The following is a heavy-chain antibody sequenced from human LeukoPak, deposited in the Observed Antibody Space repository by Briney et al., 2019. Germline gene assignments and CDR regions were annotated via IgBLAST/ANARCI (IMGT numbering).Heavy chain of an antibody. Sequence: PSGTLSLTCTVSGGSISSYYWSWIRQPPGKGLEWIGYIYYSGSTNYNPSLKSRVTISVDTSKNQFSLKLSSVTAADTAVYYCARDNYGSGSLLLDNWFDPWGQGTLVTVSS. CDR1: GGSISSYY. CDR3: ARDNYGSGSLLLDNWFDP. V-gene: IGHV4-59*01. D-gene: IGHD3-10*01. CDR2: IYYSGST. J-gene: IGHJ5*02.